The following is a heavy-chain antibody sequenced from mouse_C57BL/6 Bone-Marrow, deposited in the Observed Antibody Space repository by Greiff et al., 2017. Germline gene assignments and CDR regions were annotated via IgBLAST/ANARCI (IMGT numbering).Heavy chain of an antibody. CDR3: ARASLYDYDCKGWLAY. CDR1: GYTFTSYT. CDR2: INPSSGYT. J-gene: IGHJ3*01. V-gene: IGHV1-4*01. D-gene: IGHD2-4*01. Sequence: VQLQQSGAELARPGASVKMSCKASGYTFTSYTMHWVKQRPGQGLEWIGYINPSSGYTKYNQKFKDKATLTADKSSSTAYMQLSSLTSEDSAVYYCARASLYDYDCKGWLAYWGQGTLVTVSA.